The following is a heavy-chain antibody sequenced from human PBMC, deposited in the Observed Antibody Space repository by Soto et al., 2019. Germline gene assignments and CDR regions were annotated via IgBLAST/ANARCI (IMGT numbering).Heavy chain of an antibody. CDR3: ARDGPYYYASRMDV. CDR2: LHSGGDT. Sequence: EVQLVESGGGLVQPGGSLRLSCAASGIPVSSNYMTWVRQAPGKGLEWVSVLHSGGDTYYANSVKGRFTISRHDSTNTLVLQMERLTPEDTAVYYCARDGPYYYASRMDVWGQGTTVTVSS. CDR1: GIPVSSNY. V-gene: IGHV3-53*04. J-gene: IGHJ6*02. D-gene: IGHD3-10*01.